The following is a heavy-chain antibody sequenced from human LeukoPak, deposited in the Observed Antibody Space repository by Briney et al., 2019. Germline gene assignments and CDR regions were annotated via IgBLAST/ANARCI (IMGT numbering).Heavy chain of an antibody. CDR1: GFTFSSYG. J-gene: IGHJ4*02. Sequence: PGGSLRPSCAASGFTFSSYGMHWVRQAPGKGLEWVAFIRYDGSKKYFGDSVKGRFTISRDNSKNTLYLQMNSLRTEDTAVYYCAKDRRYYFDSSGYYYFLDYWGQGTLVTVSS. V-gene: IGHV3-30*02. CDR3: AKDRRYYFDSSGYYYFLDY. CDR2: IRYDGSKK. D-gene: IGHD3-22*01.